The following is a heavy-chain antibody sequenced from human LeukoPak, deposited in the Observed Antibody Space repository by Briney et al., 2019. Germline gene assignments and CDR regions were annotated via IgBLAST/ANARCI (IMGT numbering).Heavy chain of an antibody. D-gene: IGHD2-15*01. CDR3: ARGLVVVAATPYNWFDP. V-gene: IGHV4-34*01. J-gene: IGHJ5*02. CDR1: GGSFSGYY. CDR2: INHSGST. Sequence: PSETLSLTCAVYGGSFSGYYWSWIRQPPGKGLEWIGEINHSGSTNYNPSLKSRVTISVDTSKNQFSLKLSSVTAADTAVYYCARGLVVVAATPYNWFDPWAREPWSPSPQ.